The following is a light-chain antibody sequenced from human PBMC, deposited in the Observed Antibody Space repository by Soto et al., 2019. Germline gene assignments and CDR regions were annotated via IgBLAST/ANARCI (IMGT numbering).Light chain of an antibody. CDR2: GNS. CDR1: SSNIGAGYD. Sequence: QPVLTQPPSGSGAPGQRVTISCTGSSSNIGAGYDFHWYQQLPGTAPKLLIYGNSNRPSGVPDRFSGSKSGTSASLAITGLQAEDEADYYCQSYDSRLSGVIFGGGTKLTVL. V-gene: IGLV1-40*01. CDR3: QSYDSRLSGVI. J-gene: IGLJ2*01.